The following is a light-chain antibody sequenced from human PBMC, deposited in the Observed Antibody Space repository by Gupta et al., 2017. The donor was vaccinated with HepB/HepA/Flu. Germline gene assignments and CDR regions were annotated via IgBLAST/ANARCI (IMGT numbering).Light chain of an antibody. CDR2: YKSDSDK. V-gene: IGLV5-45*02. Sequence: QAVLTQPSSLFASPGASASLTCTLRSGLNVGPYRIYWYQQRPGSPPQYLLRYKSDSDKQQGSGVPSRFSGSKDASATAVTLLISGLQSEDDSYYYCMIWHSSAGVFGGGTKLTVL. CDR1: SGLNVGPYR. J-gene: IGLJ3*02. CDR3: MIWHSSAGV.